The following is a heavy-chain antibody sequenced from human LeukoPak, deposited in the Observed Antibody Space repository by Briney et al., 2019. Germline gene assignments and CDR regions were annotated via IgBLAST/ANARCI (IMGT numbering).Heavy chain of an antibody. Sequence: GRSLRFSCAASGFTFSSYGMHWVRQAPGKGLEWVAVIWYDGSNKYYADSVKGRFTISRDNSKNTLYLQMNSLKAEDTAVYYCAKDQGKWEPLYYFDYWGQGTLVTVSS. CDR3: AKDQGKWEPLYYFDY. V-gene: IGHV3-33*06. CDR1: GFTFSSYG. J-gene: IGHJ4*02. CDR2: IWYDGSNK. D-gene: IGHD1-26*01.